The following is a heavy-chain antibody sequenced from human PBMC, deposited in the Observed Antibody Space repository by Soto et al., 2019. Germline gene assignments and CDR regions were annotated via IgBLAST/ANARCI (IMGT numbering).Heavy chain of an antibody. CDR1: GGSISSSNW. J-gene: IGHJ6*02. Sequence: SETLSLTCAVSGGSISSSNWWSWVRQPPGKGLEWIGEIYHSGSTNYNPSLKSRVTISVDKSKNQFSLKLSSVTAADTAVYYCARDPTFSGATYSVGDYYYYGMDVWGQGTTVTVSS. V-gene: IGHV4-4*02. D-gene: IGHD1-26*01. CDR2: IYHSGST. CDR3: ARDPTFSGATYSVGDYYYYGMDV.